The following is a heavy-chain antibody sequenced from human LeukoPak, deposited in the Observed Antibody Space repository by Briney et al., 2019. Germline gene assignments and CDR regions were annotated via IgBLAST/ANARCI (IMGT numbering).Heavy chain of an antibody. Sequence: GGSLRLSCAASGFPFGDFAMTWVRHVPGGGLQWVSTITRSGQNTYYADSVKGRFTISRDDYKGMLYLQMSSLRAEDTAMYYCVKDDYRSIPGCVIDALVVWGQGTVVTVSS. CDR1: GFPFGDFA. CDR2: ITRSGQNT. V-gene: IGHV3-23*01. CDR3: VKDDYRSIPGCVIDALVV. D-gene: IGHD4-11*01. J-gene: IGHJ3*01.